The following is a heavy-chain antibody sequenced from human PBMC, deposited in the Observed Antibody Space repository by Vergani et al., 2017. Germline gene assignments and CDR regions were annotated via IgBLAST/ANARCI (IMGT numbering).Heavy chain of an antibody. CDR1: GGSITSSSYY. CDR2: IYHSGGA. D-gene: IGHD3-9*01. J-gene: IGHJ4*02. V-gene: IGHV4-39*01. CDR3: ARTESFILRYFHWAL. Sequence: QLHLQESGPGLVKPSETLSLTCTVSGGSITSSSYYWGWIRQPPGKGLEWIGNIYHSGGAYYNTSLKGRVTISVDTSKNQFSLEVTSVTAADTAIYFCARTESFILRYFHWALWGQGTLVTVSS.